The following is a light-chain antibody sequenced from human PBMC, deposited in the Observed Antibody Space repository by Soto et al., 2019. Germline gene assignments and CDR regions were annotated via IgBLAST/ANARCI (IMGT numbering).Light chain of an antibody. CDR1: QSFRGL. V-gene: IGKV3-11*01. CDR3: QHRHMWPIT. CDR2: DAY. J-gene: IGKJ5*01. Sequence: EVVLTQSPVTLSLSPGERATLSCRASQSFRGLLAWYQQKPGQAPRLLIYDAYNRATGIPPRFSGSGSGTDFTLTISSLEPEDSAVYYCQHRHMWPITFDQGTRLEIK.